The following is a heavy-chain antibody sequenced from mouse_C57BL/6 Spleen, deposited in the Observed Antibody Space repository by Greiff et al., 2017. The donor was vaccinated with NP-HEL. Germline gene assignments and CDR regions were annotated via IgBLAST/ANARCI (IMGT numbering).Heavy chain of an antibody. D-gene: IGHD1-1*01. CDR1: GFTFSDYG. V-gene: IGHV5-17*01. CDR2: ISSGSSTI. Sequence: EVKVVESGGGLVKPGGSLKLSCAASGFTFSDYGMHWVRQAPEKGLEWVAYISSGSSTIYYADTVKGRFTISRDNAKNTLFLQMTSLRSEDTAMYYCARAPVVATSYWYFDVWGTGTTVTVSS. CDR3: ARAPVVATSYWYFDV. J-gene: IGHJ1*03.